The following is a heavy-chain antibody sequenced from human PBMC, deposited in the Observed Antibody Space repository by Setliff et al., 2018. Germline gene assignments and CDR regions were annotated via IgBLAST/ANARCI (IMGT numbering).Heavy chain of an antibody. CDR3: RFWSYVYKNDY. J-gene: IGHJ4*02. CDR2: INPSGTT. CDR1: GGPFSDYY. Sequence: PSETLSLTCTFYGGPFSDYYWGWVRQTPGKGLEWIAEINPSGTTNYIPSLKSRLTISVDTSKRQFSLKLISVTAADTAVHYCRFWSYVYKNDYWAQGTLVTVSS. V-gene: IGHV4-34*01. D-gene: IGHD3-16*01.